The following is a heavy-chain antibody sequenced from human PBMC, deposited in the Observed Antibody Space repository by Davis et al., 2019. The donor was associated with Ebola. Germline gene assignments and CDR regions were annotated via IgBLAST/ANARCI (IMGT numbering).Heavy chain of an antibody. CDR3: AREFLEWFNWFDP. V-gene: IGHV1-46*02. J-gene: IGHJ5*02. D-gene: IGHD3-3*01. CDR1: GYTFNSYY. Sequence: ASVKVSCKASGYTFNSYYIHWVRQAPGQGLEWMGIINPSGGSTTYAQKLQDRVTMTRDTSTSTVYMELSSLRSEDTAVYYCAREFLEWFNWFDPWGQGTLVTVSS. CDR2: INPSGGST.